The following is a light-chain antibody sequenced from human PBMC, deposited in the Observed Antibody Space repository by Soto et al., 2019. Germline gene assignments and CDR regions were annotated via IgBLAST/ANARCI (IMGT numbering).Light chain of an antibody. CDR1: QSVSSY. J-gene: IGKJ3*01. CDR2: DAS. V-gene: IGKV3-11*01. Sequence: EVVLTQSPATVSLSPGERATLSCRASQSVSSYLAWYQQKPGQAPRLLIYDASNRATGIPARFSGSGSGTDFTLTTSSLEPEDFGVYYCQQYGGSPLTYGPGTKAAIK. CDR3: QQYGGSPLT.